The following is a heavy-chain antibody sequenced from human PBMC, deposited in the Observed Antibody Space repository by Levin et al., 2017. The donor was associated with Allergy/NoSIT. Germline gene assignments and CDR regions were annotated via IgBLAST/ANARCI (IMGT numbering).Heavy chain of an antibody. Sequence: SGPTLVKPTQTFTLTCTFSGFSLTTAGVAVGWIRQPPGKALEWLALIYWDDDKRYSPSLKNRLTITKDTSKNQVVLTLTNMDPVDTATYDYARARYYDLEGNWFDPWGQGTLVTVSS. CDR2: IYWDDDK. CDR3: ARARYYDLEGNWFDP. V-gene: IGHV2-5*02. D-gene: IGHD3-3*01. CDR1: GFSLTTAGVA. J-gene: IGHJ5*02.